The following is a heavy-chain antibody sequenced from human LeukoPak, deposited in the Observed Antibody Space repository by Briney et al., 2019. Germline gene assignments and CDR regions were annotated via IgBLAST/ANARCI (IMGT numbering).Heavy chain of an antibody. V-gene: IGHV3-33*01. CDR3: ARGFRGANWFDP. D-gene: IGHD3-10*01. Sequence: GGSLRLSCAGSGFTFSSYGMHWVRQAPGKGLEWVAVIWYDGSNKYYADSVKGRFTISRDNAENSLYLQMNSLRAEDTALYYCARGFRGANWFDPWGQGTLVTVSS. CDR2: IWYDGSNK. J-gene: IGHJ5*02. CDR1: GFTFSSYG.